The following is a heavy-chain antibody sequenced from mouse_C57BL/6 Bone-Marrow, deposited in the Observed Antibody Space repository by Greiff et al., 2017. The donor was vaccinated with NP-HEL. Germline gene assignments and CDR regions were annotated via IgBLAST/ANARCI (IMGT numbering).Heavy chain of an antibody. Sequence: QVQLQQSGAELARPGASVKLSCKASGYTFTSYGISWVKQRTGQGLEWIGEIYPRSGTTYYNAKFKGKATLTADKSSSTAYMELRSLTSEDSAVYFWARVGYYGRAPYYYAMDYWGQGTSVTVSS. J-gene: IGHJ4*01. V-gene: IGHV1-81*01. CDR3: ARVGYYGRAPYYYAMDY. CDR2: IYPRSGTT. D-gene: IGHD1-1*01. CDR1: GYTFTSYG.